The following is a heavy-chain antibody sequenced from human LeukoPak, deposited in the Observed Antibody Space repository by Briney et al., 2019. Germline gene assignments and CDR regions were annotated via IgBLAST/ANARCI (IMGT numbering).Heavy chain of an antibody. J-gene: IGHJ4*02. CDR3: ARDYADYVGYFFFDY. V-gene: IGHV3-23*01. D-gene: IGHD4-17*01. Sequence: GGSLRLSCAASGFTFNNYAMNWVRQAPGKGLEWVSSISGGGETKYYAESEKGRFTISRDNSQNTLYLKMNSLRAEDTAVYYCARDYADYVGYFFFDYWGQGTLVTVSS. CDR2: ISGGGETK. CDR1: GFTFNNYA.